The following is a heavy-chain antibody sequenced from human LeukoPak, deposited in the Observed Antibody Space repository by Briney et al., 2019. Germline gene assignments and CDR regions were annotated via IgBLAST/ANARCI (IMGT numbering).Heavy chain of an antibody. CDR1: GFTFSLYG. D-gene: IGHD3-10*01. CDR2: IYYDGTKT. CDR3: ARDQRSWYFDL. Sequence: GGSLRLSCAASGFTFSLYGMHWVRQAPGKGLEWVAVIYYDGTKTFYADSVKGRFTISGDNSRNTLFLQMNSLRAEDTAVYYCARDQRSWYFDLWGRGTLLTVSS. J-gene: IGHJ2*01. V-gene: IGHV3-33*01.